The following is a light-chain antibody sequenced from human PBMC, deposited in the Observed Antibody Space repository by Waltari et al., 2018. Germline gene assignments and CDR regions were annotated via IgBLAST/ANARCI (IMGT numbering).Light chain of an antibody. CDR1: SPNIGADYG. CDR2: NGA. J-gene: IGLJ2*01. CDR3: HSYDRSLDGVV. V-gene: IGLV1-40*01. Sequence: QSVLTQPPSVSGAPGQTVPIPCTGSSPNIGADYGVPWYQQLPGTAPKLLIDNGANRPSGVPDRFSGSRSGTSASLAITGLQAEDEADYFCHSYDRSLDGVVFGGGTKLTVL.